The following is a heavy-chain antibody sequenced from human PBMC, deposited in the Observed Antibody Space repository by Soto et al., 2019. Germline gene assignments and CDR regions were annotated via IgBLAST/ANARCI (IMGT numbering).Heavy chain of an antibody. J-gene: IGHJ3*02. D-gene: IGHD3-10*01. V-gene: IGHV4-31*03. CDR1: GGSISRSGYY. Sequence: SETLSLTCTVSGGSISRSGYYWSWIRQHPGKVLEWIGYIYYSGSTYYNPSLKSRVTISVDTSKNQFSLKLSSVTAADTAVYYCARDKRITMVRGVIFQNAFDIWRQGTMVTVS. CDR3: ARDKRITMVRGVIFQNAFDI. CDR2: IYYSGST.